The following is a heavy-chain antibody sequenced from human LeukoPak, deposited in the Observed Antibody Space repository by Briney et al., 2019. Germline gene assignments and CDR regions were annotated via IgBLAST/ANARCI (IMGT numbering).Heavy chain of an antibody. J-gene: IGHJ4*02. CDR2: IYASGKT. CDR1: GGSISVYY. D-gene: IGHD3-16*01. CDR3: ARGGSYLDY. Sequence: SETLSLTCTVSGGSISVYYWSWIRQSAGKGLELIGRIYASGKTNYNPSLQSRFTMSVDTSKNQFSLKLASMTAADTAVYYCARGGSYLDYWGQGTLVTVSS. V-gene: IGHV4-4*07.